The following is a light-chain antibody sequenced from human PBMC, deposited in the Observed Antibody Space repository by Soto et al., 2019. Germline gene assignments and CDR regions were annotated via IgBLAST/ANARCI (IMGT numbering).Light chain of an antibody. J-gene: IGLJ1*01. CDR2: EVS. V-gene: IGLV2-14*01. CDR3: FSYTSSTAYV. CDR1: SSDVGGYNY. Sequence: QSALTQPASVSGSPGQSITISCTGTSSDVGGYNYVSWYRLHPGKAPKLMIYEVSNRPSGISNRFSASKSGNTASLTISGLQAEDEADYYCFSYTSSTAYVFGTGTKVTVL.